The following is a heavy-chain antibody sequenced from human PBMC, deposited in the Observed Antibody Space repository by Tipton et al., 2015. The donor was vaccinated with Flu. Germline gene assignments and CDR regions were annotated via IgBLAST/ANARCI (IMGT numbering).Heavy chain of an antibody. D-gene: IGHD4-17*01. CDR3: ASRRGGDYPYFDY. CDR1: GFSVSSNY. Sequence: GSLRLSCAVSGFSVSSNYMSWVRQAPGKGLEWVSVIYSGGSTYYADSVKGRFTISRDNSKLYLQMNSLRAEDTAVYYCASRRGGDYPYFDYWGQGTLVTVSS. J-gene: IGHJ4*02. CDR2: IYSGGST. V-gene: IGHV3-53*01.